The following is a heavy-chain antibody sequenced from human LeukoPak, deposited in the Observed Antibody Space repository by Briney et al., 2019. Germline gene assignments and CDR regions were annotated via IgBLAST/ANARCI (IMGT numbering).Heavy chain of an antibody. CDR1: GLTFSGYA. D-gene: IGHD5-24*01. CDR3: AKELSEMATISPFDY. J-gene: IGHJ4*02. CDR2: MSGSGGST. Sequence: GGSLRVSCVASGLTFSGYAMSWVRQAPGKGLEWVSAMSGSGGSTYYADSVKGRFTISRDNSKNTLYLQMNSLRAEDTAVYYCAKELSEMATISPFDYWGQGTLVTVSS. V-gene: IGHV3-23*01.